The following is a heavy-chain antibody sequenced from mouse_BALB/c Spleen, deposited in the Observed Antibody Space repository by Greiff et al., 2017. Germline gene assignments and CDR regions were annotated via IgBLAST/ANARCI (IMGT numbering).Heavy chain of an antibody. V-gene: IGHV8-12*01. CDR2: IYWDDDK. D-gene: IGHD1-1*01. CDR1: GFSLSTSGMG. J-gene: IGHJ4*01. Sequence: QVTLKVSGPGILQPSQTLSLTCSFSGFSLSTSGMGVSWIRQPSGKGLEWLAHIYWDDDKRYNPSLKSRLTISKDTSSNQVFLKITSVDTADTATYYCARRARRSYAMDYWGQGTSVTVSS. CDR3: ARRARRSYAMDY.